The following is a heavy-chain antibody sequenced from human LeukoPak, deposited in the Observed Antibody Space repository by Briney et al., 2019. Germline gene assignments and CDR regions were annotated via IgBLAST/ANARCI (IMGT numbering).Heavy chain of an antibody. Sequence: GGSLRLSCAASGFSFSSYSLNWVRQAPGKGLEWVPYMSSSSTIYHADSVKGRFTISRDNAKNSLYLQMNSLRAEDTAVYYCARALWFGETFPAYWGQGTLVTVSS. J-gene: IGHJ4*02. D-gene: IGHD3-10*01. CDR1: GFSFSSYS. V-gene: IGHV3-48*01. CDR2: MSSSSTI. CDR3: ARALWFGETFPAY.